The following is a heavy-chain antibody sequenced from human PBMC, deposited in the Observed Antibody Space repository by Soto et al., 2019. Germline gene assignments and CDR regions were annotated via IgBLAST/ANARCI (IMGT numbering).Heavy chain of an antibody. CDR1: GVTFSSYW. CDR2: INSDGSST. V-gene: IGHV3-74*01. CDR3: VRTSLVVAAATREAY. J-gene: IGHJ4*02. Sequence: EVQLVESGGGLVQPGGSLRLSCAASGVTFSSYWMHWVRQAPGKGLVWVSRINSDGSSTSDADSLKGRFTISRDKAKNTLYLQMNSLRAEDTAVYYCVRTSLVVAAATREAYWGQRTLVTVSS. D-gene: IGHD2-15*01.